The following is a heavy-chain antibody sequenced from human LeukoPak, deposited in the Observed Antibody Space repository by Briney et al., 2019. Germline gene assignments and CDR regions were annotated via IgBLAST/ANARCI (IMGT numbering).Heavy chain of an antibody. V-gene: IGHV3-30-3*01. D-gene: IGHD3-22*01. CDR3: ARDSTPEGYYDSSGPTSLDP. CDR2: ISYDGSNK. J-gene: IGHJ5*02. Sequence: PGRSLRLSCAASGFTFSSYAMHWVRQAPGEGLEWVAVISYDGSNKYYADSVKGRFTISRDNSKNTLYLQMNSLRAEDTAVYYCARDSTPEGYYDSSGPTSLDPWGQGTLVTVSS. CDR1: GFTFSSYA.